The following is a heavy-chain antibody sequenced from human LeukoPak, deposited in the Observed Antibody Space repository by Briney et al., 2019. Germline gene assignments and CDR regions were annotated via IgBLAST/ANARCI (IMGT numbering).Heavy chain of an antibody. CDR1: GGSFSGYY. CDR2: INHSGST. J-gene: IGHJ6*03. D-gene: IGHD3-10*01. Sequence: PSETLSLTCAVYGGSFSGYYWSWIRQPPGKGLEWIGEINHSGSTNYNPSLKSRVTISVDTSKNQFSLRLSSVTAADTAVYYCAREGYYYGSGSHFTYYYSYMDVWGKGTTVTVSS. CDR3: AREGYYYGSGSHFTYYYSYMDV. V-gene: IGHV4-34*01.